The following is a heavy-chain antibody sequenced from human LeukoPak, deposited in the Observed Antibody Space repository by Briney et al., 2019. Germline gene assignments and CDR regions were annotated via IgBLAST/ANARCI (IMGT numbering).Heavy chain of an antibody. CDR3: AKDPLGY. Sequence: GGSLRLSCAASGFTVSSNYMGWVRQAPGKGLEWVSVIYSGGDTYYADSVKGRFTISRDNSKNTLYLQMNSLRAEDTAVYYCAKDPLGYWGQGTLVTVSS. J-gene: IGHJ4*02. CDR1: GFTVSSNY. CDR2: IYSGGDT. V-gene: IGHV3-66*01.